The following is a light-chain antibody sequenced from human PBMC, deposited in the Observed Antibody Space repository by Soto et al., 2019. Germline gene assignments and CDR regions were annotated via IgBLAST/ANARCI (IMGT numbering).Light chain of an antibody. CDR1: QSVSSDY. CDR3: QQYGSSPLT. Sequence: EIVLTQSPGTLSLSPGERATLSCRASQSVSSDYLAWYQQKPGQTPKVLIYRASSRATGIPDRFCGSGSGTDFTLTISRLEPEDFAVYYCQQYGSSPLTFGGGTKVEIK. CDR2: RAS. J-gene: IGKJ4*01. V-gene: IGKV3-20*01.